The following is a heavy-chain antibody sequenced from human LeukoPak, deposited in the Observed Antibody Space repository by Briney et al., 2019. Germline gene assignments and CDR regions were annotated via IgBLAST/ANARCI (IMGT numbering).Heavy chain of an antibody. J-gene: IGHJ4*02. Sequence: GGSLRLSCAASGFTLSSYAMHWVRQAPGKGLEWVAVISYDGKKEYYADSVRGRFNLSRDNSKNTLYLQMNSLRAEDTAVYYCARGGYSGYDWVDYWGQGTLVTVSS. D-gene: IGHD5-12*01. V-gene: IGHV3-30*04. CDR3: ARGGYSGYDWVDY. CDR1: GFTLSSYA. CDR2: ISYDGKKE.